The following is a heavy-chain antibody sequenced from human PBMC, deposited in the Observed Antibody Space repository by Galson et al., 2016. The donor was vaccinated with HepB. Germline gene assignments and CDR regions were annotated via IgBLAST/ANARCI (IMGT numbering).Heavy chain of an antibody. CDR1: GFTFSSYA. CDR2: ISYDGSNK. J-gene: IGHJ6*02. V-gene: IGHV3-30-3*01. D-gene: IGHD6-13*01. CDR3: ARGSSSWRYYYYYGMDV. Sequence: SLRLSCAASGFTFSSYAMRWVRQAPGKGLEWVAVISYDGSNKYNADSVKGRFTISRDNSKNTLYLQMNSLRAEDTAVYYCARGSSSWRYYYYYGMDVWGQGTTVTVSS.